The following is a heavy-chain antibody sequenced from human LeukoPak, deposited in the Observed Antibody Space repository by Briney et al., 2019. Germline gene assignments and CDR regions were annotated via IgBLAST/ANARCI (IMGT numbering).Heavy chain of an antibody. D-gene: IGHD6-6*01. CDR1: GFTFSSYA. Sequence: GGSLRLSCAASGFTFSSYAMSWVRQAPGKGLEWVSAISGSGGSTYYADSVKGRFTISRDNSKNTLYLQMNSLRAEDTAVYYCASHRRYSSSQQFDPWGQGTLVTVSS. V-gene: IGHV3-23*01. CDR3: ASHRRYSSSQQFDP. J-gene: IGHJ5*02. CDR2: ISGSGGST.